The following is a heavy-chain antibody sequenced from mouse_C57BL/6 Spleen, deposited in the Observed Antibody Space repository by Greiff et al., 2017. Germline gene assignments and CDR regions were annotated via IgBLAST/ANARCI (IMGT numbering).Heavy chain of an antibody. CDR2: IYPGDGDT. J-gene: IGHJ3*01. Sequence: VQLQQSGAELVKPGASVKISCKASGYAFSSYWMNWVKQRPGKGLEWIGQIYPGDGDTNYNGKFKGKATLTEDKSSSTAYMQLSSLTAEDAAVNCCARGGELGPGFAYWGQGTLVTVSA. D-gene: IGHD4-1*01. CDR1: GYAFSSYW. V-gene: IGHV1-80*01. CDR3: ARGGELGPGFAY.